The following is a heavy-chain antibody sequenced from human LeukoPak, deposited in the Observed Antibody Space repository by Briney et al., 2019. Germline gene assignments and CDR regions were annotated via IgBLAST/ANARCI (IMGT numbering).Heavy chain of an antibody. V-gene: IGHV1-46*01. CDR2: INPSGGST. J-gene: IGHJ4*02. CDR3: ASASGGYYGSAY. Sequence: ASVKVSCKASGFTFTSYYMHWVRQAPGQGLEWMGIINPSGGSTSYAQKFQGRVTMTRDTSTSTVYMELSSLRSEDTAVYYCASASGGYYGSAYWGQGTLVTVSS. D-gene: IGHD3-10*01. CDR1: GFTFTSYY.